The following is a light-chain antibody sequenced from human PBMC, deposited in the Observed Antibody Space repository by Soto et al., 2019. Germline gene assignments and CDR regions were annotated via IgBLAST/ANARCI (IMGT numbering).Light chain of an antibody. CDR2: EAS. J-gene: IGKJ4*01. Sequence: DIQRTQSPSSLSASVADRVTITFRASQDIGTDLGWYQQKPGKAPERLIYEASVLQSGVPSRFSGSGSGTEFTLTVSSLQPEDFATYYCVQHYSYPLTFGGGTKVDIK. V-gene: IGKV1-17*01. CDR1: QDIGTD. CDR3: VQHYSYPLT.